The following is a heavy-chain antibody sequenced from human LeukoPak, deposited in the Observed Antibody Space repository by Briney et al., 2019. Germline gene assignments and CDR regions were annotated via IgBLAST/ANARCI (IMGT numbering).Heavy chain of an antibody. CDR1: GGTFSSYT. CDR2: IIPILGIA. D-gene: IGHD2-2*01. V-gene: IGHV1-69*02. J-gene: IGHJ3*02. Sequence: SVKVSCXASGGTFSSYTISWVRQAPGQGLEWMGRIIPILGIANYAQKFQDRVTITADKSTSTAYMELSSLRSEDTAVYYCARVVPAASEDAFDIWGQGTMVTVSS. CDR3: ARVVPAASEDAFDI.